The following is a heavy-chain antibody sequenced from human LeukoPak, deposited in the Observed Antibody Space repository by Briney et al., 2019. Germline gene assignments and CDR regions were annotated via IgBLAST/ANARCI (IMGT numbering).Heavy chain of an antibody. V-gene: IGHV4-4*09. CDR2: IHTSGST. Sequence: SETLSLTCTVSGGSISSYYWSWLRQPPGKELEWIGYIHTSGSTRFNPSLQSRVTLSFDTSKDQFSLKLTSLTAAHTAVYYCARHLSSTSYPFYYYLDVWGKGTTVTVSS. CDR1: GGSISSYY. D-gene: IGHD2-2*02. J-gene: IGHJ6*03. CDR3: ARHLSSTSYPFYYYLDV.